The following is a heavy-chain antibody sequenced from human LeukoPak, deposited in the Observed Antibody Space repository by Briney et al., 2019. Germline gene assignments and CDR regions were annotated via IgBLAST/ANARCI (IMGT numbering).Heavy chain of an antibody. CDR3: ARGPTLNRYYGSGSKSFDY. CDR1: GNSISSGDNY. D-gene: IGHD3-10*01. V-gene: IGHV4-61*02. J-gene: IGHJ4*02. CDR2: ISSSGST. Sequence: SETLSLTCTVSGNSISSGDNYWSWIRQPAGKGLEWNGRISSSGSTNYNPSLKSRVTISVDTSKNQFSLKLSSVTAADTAVYYCARGPTLNRYYGSGSKSFDYWGQGTLVTVSS.